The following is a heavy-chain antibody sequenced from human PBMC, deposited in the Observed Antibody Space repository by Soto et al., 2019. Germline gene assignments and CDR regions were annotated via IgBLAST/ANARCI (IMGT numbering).Heavy chain of an antibody. CDR2: IYYSGST. D-gene: IGHD3-9*01. Sequence: SETLSLTCTVSGGSISNYYWSWIRQPPGKGLEWIGYIYYSGSTTYNPPLKSRVTISVDTSKNHFSLNLNSVTAADTAVYHCARQYFDILTGHSGFDYWGQGIPVTVSS. V-gene: IGHV4-59*08. J-gene: IGHJ4*02. CDR3: ARQYFDILTGHSGFDY. CDR1: GGSISNYY.